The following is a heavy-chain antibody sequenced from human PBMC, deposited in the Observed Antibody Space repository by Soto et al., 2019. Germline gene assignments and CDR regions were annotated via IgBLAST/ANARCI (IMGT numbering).Heavy chain of an antibody. V-gene: IGHV3-30-3*01. J-gene: IGHJ5*02. CDR1: GFTFSSYA. D-gene: IGHD6-13*01. CDR3: ARGGAIAAADNWFDP. Sequence: GGSLRLSCAASGFTFSSYAMHWVRQAPGKGLEWVAVISYDGSNKYYADSVKGRFTISRDNSKNTLYLQMNSLRAEDTAVYYCARGGAIAAADNWFDPWGQGTLVTVSS. CDR2: ISYDGSNK.